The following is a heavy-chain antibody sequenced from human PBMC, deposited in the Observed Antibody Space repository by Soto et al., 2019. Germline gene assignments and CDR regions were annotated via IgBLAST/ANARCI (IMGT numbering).Heavy chain of an antibody. V-gene: IGHV4-34*01. D-gene: IGHD3-3*01. J-gene: IGHJ5*02. Sequence: SETLSLTRAVYGGSFSGYYWNWIRQHPGKGLEWIGEINHSGSTNYNPSLKSRVTISVDTSTNQFSLKLSSVAAADTAVFYCARGLAPTIFGAVPTPNWFDPWGQGTLVTVSS. CDR3: ARGLAPTIFGAVPTPNWFDP. CDR1: GGSFSGYY. CDR2: INHSGST.